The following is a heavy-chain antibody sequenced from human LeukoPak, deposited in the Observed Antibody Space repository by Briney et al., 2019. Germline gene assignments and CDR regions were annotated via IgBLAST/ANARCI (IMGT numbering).Heavy chain of an antibody. Sequence: GASVKVSCKASGYTFTGYYMHRVRQAPGQGLEWMGWINPNSGGTNYAQKFQGRVTMTRDTSISTAYMELSRQRSDDTAVYYCARGSGAAAGLFDYWGQGTLVTVYS. CDR1: GYTFTGYY. D-gene: IGHD6-13*01. CDR2: INPNSGGT. V-gene: IGHV1-2*02. J-gene: IGHJ4*02. CDR3: ARGSGAAAGLFDY.